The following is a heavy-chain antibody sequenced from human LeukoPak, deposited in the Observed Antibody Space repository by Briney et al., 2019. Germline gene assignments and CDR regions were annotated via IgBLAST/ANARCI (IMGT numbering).Heavy chain of an antibody. CDR2: ISSNNGNT. CDR1: GYMFTTFG. J-gene: IGHJ5*02. V-gene: IGHV1-18*01. D-gene: IGHD1-26*01. CDR3: ARDNSVGDNAWWFDP. Sequence: PGASVKVSCKASGYMFTTFGFTWVRQAPGQGLEWMGWISSNNGNTNYAQNLQGRVTMTTDTLTNTAYMELRSLRFDDTAIYYCARDNSVGDNAWWFDPWGQGTLVTVSS.